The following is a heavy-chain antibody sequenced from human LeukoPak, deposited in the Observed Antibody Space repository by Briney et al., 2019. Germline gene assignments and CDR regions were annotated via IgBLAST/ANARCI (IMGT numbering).Heavy chain of an antibody. CDR1: GYTFTGYY. CDR2: INPNSGGT. D-gene: IGHD3-22*01. CDR3: ARDSFPGRYYEGAFDI. J-gene: IGHJ3*02. V-gene: IGHV1-2*02. Sequence: ASVKVSCKASGYTFTGYYMHWVRQAPGQGLEWMGWINPNSGGTNYTQKFQGRVTMTRDTFISTAYMELSRLRSDDTAVYYCARDSFPGRYYEGAFDIWGQGTMVTVSS.